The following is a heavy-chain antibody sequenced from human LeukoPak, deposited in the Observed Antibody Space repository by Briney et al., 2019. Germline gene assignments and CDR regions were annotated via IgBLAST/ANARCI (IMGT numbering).Heavy chain of an antibody. CDR1: GFTFSSYG. CDR3: ARSKRSGWTPFDY. CDR2: ISYDGSNK. J-gene: IGHJ4*02. D-gene: IGHD6-19*01. V-gene: IGHV3-30*03. Sequence: GGSLRLSCAASGFTFSSYGMHWVRQALGKGLEWVAVISYDGSNKYYADSVRGRFTISRDNSKNTLFLQMDSLRGEDTALYFCARSKRSGWTPFDYWGQGTLVTVSS.